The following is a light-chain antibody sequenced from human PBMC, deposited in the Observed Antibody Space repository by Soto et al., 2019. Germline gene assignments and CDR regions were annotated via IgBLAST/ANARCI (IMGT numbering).Light chain of an antibody. CDR1: SSNIGAGYD. CDR3: SSYTSSNFWV. J-gene: IGLJ3*02. V-gene: IGLV1-40*01. Sequence: QSVLTQPPSVSGAPGQRVTISCTGSSSNIGAGYDVHWYQQLPGTAPKLLIYGNSNRPSGVPDRFSGSKSGTSASLATTGLQAEDEADYYCSSYTSSNFWVFGEGTKVTVL. CDR2: GNS.